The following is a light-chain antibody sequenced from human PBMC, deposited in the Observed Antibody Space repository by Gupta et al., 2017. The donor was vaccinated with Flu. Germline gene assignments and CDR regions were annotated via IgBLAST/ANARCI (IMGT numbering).Light chain of an antibody. Sequence: EIVMTQPPATLSVSPGERATLSCRASQSVSTDLAWYQQKPGQAPKLLIFGSSTRATGVPARFSGSGSGTEFTLTISSLQSEDFAVYYCQRYYNSPPLTFGGGTKVEIK. CDR2: GSS. V-gene: IGKV3-15*01. CDR3: QRYYNSPPLT. CDR1: QSVSTD. J-gene: IGKJ4*01.